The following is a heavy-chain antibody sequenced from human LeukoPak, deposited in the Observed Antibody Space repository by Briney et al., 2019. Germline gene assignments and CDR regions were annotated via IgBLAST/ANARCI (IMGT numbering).Heavy chain of an antibody. Sequence: ASVKVSCKASGYTFTSYGISWVRQAPGQGLEWMGWISAYNGNTNYAQKLQGRVTMTTDTSTSTAYMELRSLRSDDTAVYYCARSDIVVVPAALPPGPWGQGTLVTVSS. CDR2: ISAYNGNT. V-gene: IGHV1-18*01. CDR1: GYTFTSYG. CDR3: ARSDIVVVPAALPPGP. D-gene: IGHD2-2*01. J-gene: IGHJ5*02.